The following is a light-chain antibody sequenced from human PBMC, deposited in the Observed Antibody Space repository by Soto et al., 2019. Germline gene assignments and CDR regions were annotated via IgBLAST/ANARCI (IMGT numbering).Light chain of an antibody. V-gene: IGKV3-20*01. J-gene: IGKJ4*01. CDR1: QSVSNSY. CDR2: GAS. Sequence: EIVLTQSPGTLSLSPGERATLSCRASQSVSNSYLAWYQQRPGQAPRLLIFGASNRATGIPDRFSGSGSGTDFTLTISRLEPADFAVYYCQQFDGSPPMLTFCGGTKVEIK. CDR3: QQFDGSPPMLT.